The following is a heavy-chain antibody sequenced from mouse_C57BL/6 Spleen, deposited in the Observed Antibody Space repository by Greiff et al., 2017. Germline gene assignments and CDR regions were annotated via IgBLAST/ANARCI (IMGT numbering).Heavy chain of an antibody. Sequence: VQLQQSGPELVKPGDSVKISCKASGYSFTGYFMNWVMQSDGKSLEWIGRINPYNGDTFYNQKFKGKATLTVDKSSSTAHMELRSLTSEDSAVYYCARWGNYEDYYAMDYWGQGTSVTVSS. D-gene: IGHD1-1*01. CDR2: INPYNGDT. CDR3: ARWGNYEDYYAMDY. J-gene: IGHJ4*01. V-gene: IGHV1-20*01. CDR1: GYSFTGYF.